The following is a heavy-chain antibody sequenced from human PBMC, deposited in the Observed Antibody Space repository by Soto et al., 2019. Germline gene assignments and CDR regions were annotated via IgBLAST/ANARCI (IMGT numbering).Heavy chain of an antibody. J-gene: IGHJ5*02. D-gene: IGHD3-9*01. Sequence: ASVKVSCTASGYTFTSYDINWVRQATGQGLEWMGWMNPNSGNTGYAQKFQGRVTITADESTSTAYMELSSLRSEDTAVYYCARDGEKYYDILTGPLGKYNWFDPWGQGTLVTVSS. CDR3: ARDGEKYYDILTGPLGKYNWFDP. CDR2: MNPNSGNT. V-gene: IGHV1-8*01. CDR1: GYTFTSYD.